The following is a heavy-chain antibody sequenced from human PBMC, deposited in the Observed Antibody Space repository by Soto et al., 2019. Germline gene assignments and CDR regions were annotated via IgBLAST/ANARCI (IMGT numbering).Heavy chain of an antibody. Sequence: SETLSLTCTVSGGSIRSHYWSWIRQPPGKGLEWIGYIYYRGTTNYNPSLKSRVTISVDTSKNQFSLKLSSVTAADTAVYYCASQRLYDSSSYPIDYWGQGTLVTVLL. D-gene: IGHD3-22*01. CDR2: IYYRGTT. J-gene: IGHJ4*02. V-gene: IGHV4-59*11. CDR1: GGSIRSHY. CDR3: ASQRLYDSSSYPIDY.